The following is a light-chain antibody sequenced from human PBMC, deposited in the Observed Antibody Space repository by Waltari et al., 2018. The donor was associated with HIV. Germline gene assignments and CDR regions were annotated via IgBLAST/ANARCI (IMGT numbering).Light chain of an antibody. V-gene: IGLV1-44*01. CDR2: SNN. CDR3: ATWDGSLNGPV. CDR1: GSNIGRNT. J-gene: IGLJ2*01. Sequence: QSVLTQPPSASGTPGQRVTISCSGSGSNIGRNTVNWYQQLPGTAPKLLIYSNNQRPSRVPDRCSGSKSGTSASLAISGLQSDDETTYYCATWDGSLNGPVFGGGTKLTVL.